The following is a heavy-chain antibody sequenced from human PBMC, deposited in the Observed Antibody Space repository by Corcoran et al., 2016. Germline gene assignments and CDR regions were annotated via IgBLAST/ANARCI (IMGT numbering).Heavy chain of an antibody. Sequence: QVQLVESGGGVVQPGRSLRLSCAASGFTFSSYGMHWVRQAPGKGLEWVAVIWYDGSNKYYADSVKGRFTISRDNSKNTLYLQMNSLRAEDTAVYYGAREEPAAIQGLDYWGQGTLVTVSS. CDR3: AREEPAAIQGLDY. J-gene: IGHJ4*02. CDR2: IWYDGSNK. V-gene: IGHV3-33*01. CDR1: GFTFSSYG. D-gene: IGHD2-2*02.